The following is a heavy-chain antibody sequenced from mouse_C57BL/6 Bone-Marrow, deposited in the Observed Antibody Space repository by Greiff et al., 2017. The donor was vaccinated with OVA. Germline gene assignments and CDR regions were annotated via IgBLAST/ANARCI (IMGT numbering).Heavy chain of an antibody. CDR2: IRRGGST. V-gene: IGHV2-5*01. D-gene: IGHD1-1*01. J-gene: IGHJ1*03. Sequence: QVQLKESGPGLVQPSQSLSITCTVSGFSLTSYGVHWVRQSPGKGLEWLGVIRRGGSTDCNEAFMSRLSITKDNSKRQVFFKMISLQADDTAIYYCAKRVYGSSDWYFDVWGTGTTVTVSS. CDR3: AKRVYGSSDWYFDV. CDR1: GFSLTSYG.